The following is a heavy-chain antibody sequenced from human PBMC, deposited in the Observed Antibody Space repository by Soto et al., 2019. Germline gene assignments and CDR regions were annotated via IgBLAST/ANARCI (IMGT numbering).Heavy chain of an antibody. CDR3: ARSMVRGVIPQTGNYYGMDV. CDR1: GYTFTGYD. D-gene: IGHD3-10*01. V-gene: IGHV1-2*04. J-gene: IGHJ6*02. CDR2: INPNSGGT. Sequence: ASVKVSCKASGYTFTGYDMHWVRQAPGQGLEWMGWINPNSGGTNYAQKFQGWVTMTRDTSISTAYMELGRLRSDDTAVYYCARSMVRGVIPQTGNYYGMDVWGQGTTVTVSS.